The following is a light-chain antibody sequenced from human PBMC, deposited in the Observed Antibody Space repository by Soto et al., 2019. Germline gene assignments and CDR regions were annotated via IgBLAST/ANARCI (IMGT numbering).Light chain of an antibody. CDR2: GAS. Sequence: EIVMTQSPATLSVSPGERATLSCRASQSVSSNLAWYQQKPGQAPRLLIYGASTRATGIPAWFSGSGSGTEFTLTISSLQSEDFEVYYCQQYNNWPPKYTFGQGTKLEIK. CDR1: QSVSSN. J-gene: IGKJ2*01. CDR3: QQYNNWPPKYT. V-gene: IGKV3-15*01.